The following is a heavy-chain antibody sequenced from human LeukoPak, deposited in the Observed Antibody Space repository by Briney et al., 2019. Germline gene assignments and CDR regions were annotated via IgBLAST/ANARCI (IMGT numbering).Heavy chain of an antibody. CDR1: GFTFSSYS. CDR2: ISSSSSTI. CDR3: AKVGGSYYGDAFDT. J-gene: IGHJ3*02. V-gene: IGHV3-48*04. D-gene: IGHD1-26*01. Sequence: GGSLRLSCAASGFTFSSYSMSWVRQAPGKGLEWVSYISSSSSTIYYADSVKGRFTISRDNAKNSLYLQMNSLRAEDTALYYCAKVGGSYYGDAFDTWGQGTMVTVSS.